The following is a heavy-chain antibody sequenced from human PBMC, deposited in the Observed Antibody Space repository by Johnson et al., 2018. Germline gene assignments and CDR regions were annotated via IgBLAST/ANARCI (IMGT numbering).Heavy chain of an antibody. CDR3: AGAAAGTSYYYYYYMDV. CDR2: IYSGGST. D-gene: IGHD6-13*01. J-gene: IGHJ6*03. V-gene: IGHV3-66*02. CDR1: GFTVSSNY. Sequence: EVQLVESGGGLVKPGGSLRLSCAASGFTVSSNYMSWVRQAPGKGLEWVSVIYSGGSTYYADSVKGRFTISRDNSKNTLYLQMNSPRAEDTAVYYCAGAAAGTSYYYYYYMDVWGKGTTVTVSS.